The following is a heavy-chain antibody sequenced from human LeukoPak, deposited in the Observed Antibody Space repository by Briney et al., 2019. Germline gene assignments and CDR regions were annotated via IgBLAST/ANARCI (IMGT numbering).Heavy chain of an antibody. Sequence: ASVKVSCKASGYTFTSYYMHWVRQAPGQGLEWMGIINPSGGSTSYAQKFQGRVTMTRDMSTSTVYMELSSLRSEDTAVYYCARDQAYCGGDCPNDAFDIWGQGTMVTVSS. CDR1: GYTFTSYY. CDR2: INPSGGST. D-gene: IGHD2-21*02. V-gene: IGHV1-46*01. CDR3: ARDQAYCGGDCPNDAFDI. J-gene: IGHJ3*02.